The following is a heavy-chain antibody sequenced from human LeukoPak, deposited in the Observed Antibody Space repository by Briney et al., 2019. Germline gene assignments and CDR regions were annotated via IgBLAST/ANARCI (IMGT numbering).Heavy chain of an antibody. D-gene: IGHD2-2*01. CDR1: GGSISSGSYY. V-gene: IGHV4-61*02. Sequence: SQTLSLTCTVSGGSISSGSYYWSWIRQPAGKGLEWIGRIYTSGSTNYNPSLKSRVTISVDTSKNQFSLKLSSVTAADTAVYYCARGGAPTPTTDIVVVPAGGNWFDPWGQGTLVTVSS. CDR3: ARGGAPTPTTDIVVVPAGGNWFDP. J-gene: IGHJ5*02. CDR2: IYTSGST.